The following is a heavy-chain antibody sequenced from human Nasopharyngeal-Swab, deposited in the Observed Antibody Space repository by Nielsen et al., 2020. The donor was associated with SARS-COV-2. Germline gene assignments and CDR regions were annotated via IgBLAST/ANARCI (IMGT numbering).Heavy chain of an antibody. Sequence: SETLSLTCTVSGGSISSSSYYWGWIRQPPGKGLEWIGSIYYSGSTYYNPSLKSRVTMSVDTSKNQFSLKLSSVTAADTAVYYCAREIKQLARNWFDPWGQGTLVTVSS. J-gene: IGHJ5*02. V-gene: IGHV4-39*07. CDR3: AREIKQLARNWFDP. CDR1: GGSISSSSYY. CDR2: IYYSGST. D-gene: IGHD6-13*01.